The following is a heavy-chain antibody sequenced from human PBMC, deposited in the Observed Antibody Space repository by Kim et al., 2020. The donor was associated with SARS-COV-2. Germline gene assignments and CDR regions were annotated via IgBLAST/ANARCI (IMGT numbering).Heavy chain of an antibody. CDR3: ARDFRISTKTKNKRPYYDILTGYYGPFDY. J-gene: IGHJ4*02. CDR1: GFTFSSYW. V-gene: IGHV3-7*01. Sequence: GGSLRLSCAASGFTFSSYWMSWVRQAPGKGLEWVANIKQDGSEKYYVDSVKGRFTISRDNAKNSLYLQMNSLRAEDTAVYYCARDFRISTKTKNKRPYYDILTGYYGPFDYWGQGTLVTVSS. D-gene: IGHD3-9*01. CDR2: IKQDGSEK.